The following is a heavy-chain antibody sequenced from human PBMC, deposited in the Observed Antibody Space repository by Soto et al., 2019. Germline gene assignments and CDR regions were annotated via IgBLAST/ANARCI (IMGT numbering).Heavy chain of an antibody. CDR2: IKSKNHGGTT. J-gene: IGHJ4*01. V-gene: IGHV3-15*01. CDR1: GFTLSDAW. D-gene: IGHD2-15*01. Sequence: EVQLVESGGGLVKPGGSLTLSCAGSGFTLSDAWVRWVRQSPGQGLEWVGRIKSKNHGGTTDYAAPVKGRFIISRDESKNTLYLQMNSLRTEDTAVYYCTTDFVEMVDGTPVLYDYWGQGALVTVSS. CDR3: TTDFVEMVDGTPVLYDY.